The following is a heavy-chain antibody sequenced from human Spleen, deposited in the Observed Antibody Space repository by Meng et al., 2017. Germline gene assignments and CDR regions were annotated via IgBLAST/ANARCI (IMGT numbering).Heavy chain of an antibody. Sequence: VLRVQSGGEVKTPGASVNVSCKASGYTFPDYYLHWVRRAPGQGLEWMVRINPKSGDTHYAQKFQGRVTMTGDTSISTAYMELSGLRSDDTAMYYCARDEDISAAGKLFGDYWGQGTLVTVSS. CDR2: INPKSGDT. D-gene: IGHD6-13*01. V-gene: IGHV1-2*06. CDR3: ARDEDISAAGKLFGDY. CDR1: GYTFPDYY. J-gene: IGHJ4*02.